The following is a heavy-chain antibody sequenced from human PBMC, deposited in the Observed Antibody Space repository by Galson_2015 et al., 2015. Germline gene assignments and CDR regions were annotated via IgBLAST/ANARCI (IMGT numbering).Heavy chain of an antibody. CDR3: ARGMHDYGDYSSGWYFDL. J-gene: IGHJ2*01. V-gene: IGHV1-2*06. D-gene: IGHD4-17*01. CDR2: ISPYSGDT. Sequence: SVKVSCKASGYIFTNYYIHWVRQAPGQGLEWLGRISPYSGDTKYAQKFQGRVTMTRDTSISTAYMELNSLTSDDTAVFYCARGMHDYGDYSSGWYFDLWGRGTLVTVSS. CDR1: GYIFTNYY.